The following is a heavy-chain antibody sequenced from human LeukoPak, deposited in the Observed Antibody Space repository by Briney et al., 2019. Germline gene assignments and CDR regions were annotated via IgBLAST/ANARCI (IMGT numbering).Heavy chain of an antibody. J-gene: IGHJ4*02. Sequence: GGSLRLSCAASGFTFSDYYMSWIRQAPGKGLEWVSYITSSGRTTQYADSVKGRFTISRDNAKNSLYLQMNSLRAEDTAVYYCATDRDNSDWQKRFDSWGQGTLVTVSS. CDR2: ITSSGRTT. D-gene: IGHD2-21*02. V-gene: IGHV3-11*04. CDR1: GFTFSDYY. CDR3: ATDRDNSDWQKRFDS.